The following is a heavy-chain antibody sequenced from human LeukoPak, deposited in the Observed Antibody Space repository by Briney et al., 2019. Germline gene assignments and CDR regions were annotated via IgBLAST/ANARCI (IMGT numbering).Heavy chain of an antibody. J-gene: IGHJ4*02. V-gene: IGHV3-23*01. D-gene: IGHD1-26*01. CDR1: GFTFRLYA. Sequence: PGGSLRLSCAASGFTFRLYAMNWVRQAPGKGLEWVSGIGGGGTEYYADSVKGRFIISSDSSQNLVHLQMNSLTVEDTAVYYCARAQGALDYWGQGTLVTVSS. CDR3: ARAQGALDY. CDR2: IGGGGTE.